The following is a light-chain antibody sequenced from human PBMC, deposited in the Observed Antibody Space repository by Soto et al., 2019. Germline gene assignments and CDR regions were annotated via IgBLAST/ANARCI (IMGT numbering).Light chain of an antibody. CDR2: GNK. V-gene: IGLV1-40*01. CDR3: QSYDSSLSGSYV. Sequence: QSVLTQPPSVSGAPGQRVTISCTGSSSNIGAGHDVYWYQQLPGTAPKLLIYGNKYRPSGVPDRFSGSKSGTSASLAITGLQAEDEADYYCQSYDSSLSGSYVFGTGTKLTVL. J-gene: IGLJ1*01. CDR1: SSNIGAGHD.